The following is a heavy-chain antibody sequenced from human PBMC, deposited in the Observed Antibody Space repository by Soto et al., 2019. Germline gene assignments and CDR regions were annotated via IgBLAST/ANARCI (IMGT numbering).Heavy chain of an antibody. J-gene: IGHJ3*02. D-gene: IGHD6-13*01. Sequence: EVQRVESGGGLVQPGGSLKLSCAASGLTFSASAMHWVRQASGKGLEWVGRIRSKANSYATAYAASVKGRFTISRDDSKNTAYLQMNSLKTEDTAVYYCTRSSAAGREPAFDIWGQGTMVTVSS. V-gene: IGHV3-73*01. CDR2: IRSKANSYAT. CDR1: GLTFSASA. CDR3: TRSSAAGREPAFDI.